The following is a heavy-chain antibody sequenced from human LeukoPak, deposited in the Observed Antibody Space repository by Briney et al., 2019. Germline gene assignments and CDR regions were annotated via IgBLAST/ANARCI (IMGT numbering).Heavy chain of an antibody. D-gene: IGHD3-10*02. J-gene: IGHJ4*02. Sequence: GGSLRLSCAASGFTFSSYSMNWVRQAPGKGLEWVSSISSSSSYIYYADSVKGRFTISRDNAKNSLYLQMNSLRAGDTAVYYCARGGLFAYYFDYWGQGTLVTVSS. CDR2: ISSSSSYI. V-gene: IGHV3-21*01. CDR1: GFTFSSYS. CDR3: ARGGLFAYYFDY.